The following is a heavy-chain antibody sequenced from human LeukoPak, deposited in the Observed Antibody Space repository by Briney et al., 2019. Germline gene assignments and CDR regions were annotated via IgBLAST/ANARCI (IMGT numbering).Heavy chain of an antibody. CDR1: GFTFSTYS. CDR3: ARDGTTAHFDY. D-gene: IGHD1-14*01. V-gene: IGHV3-21*01. J-gene: IGHJ4*02. CDR2: ISSSSGYI. Sequence: PGGSLRLSCAASGFTFSTYSMNWVRQAPGKGLEWVSFISSSSGYISYADSVKGRFTISRDNAKNSLFLQMNSLRAEDTAVYYCARDGTTAHFDYWGQGTLVTVSS.